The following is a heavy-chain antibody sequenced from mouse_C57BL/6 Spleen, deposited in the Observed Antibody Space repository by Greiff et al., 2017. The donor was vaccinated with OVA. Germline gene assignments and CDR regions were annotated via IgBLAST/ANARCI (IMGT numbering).Heavy chain of an antibody. V-gene: IGHV1-55*01. CDR3: ARYPHDYAMDY. Sequence: QVQLQQPGAELVKPGASVKMSCKASGYTFTSYWITWVKQRPGQGLEWIGDIYPGSGGTNYNQKFKSKATLTVDTSSSTAYMQLSSLTSEDSAVYYCARYPHDYAMDYWGQGTSVTVSS. J-gene: IGHJ4*01. CDR2: IYPGSGGT. CDR1: GYTFTSYW.